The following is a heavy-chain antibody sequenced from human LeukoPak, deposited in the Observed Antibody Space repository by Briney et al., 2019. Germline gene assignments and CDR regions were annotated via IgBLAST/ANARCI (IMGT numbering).Heavy chain of an antibody. D-gene: IGHD6-13*01. CDR3: AGRIAATDDH. J-gene: IGHJ5*02. CDR2: INPNSGDT. V-gene: IGHV1-2*06. CDR1: GYTFTGYF. Sequence: ASLKVSCKASGYTFTGYFMHWVRQAPGQGLEWMGRINPNSGDTNYAQKLQGRVTMTRDTSISTAYMELSSLRADDTAMYYCAGRIAATDDHWGQGTLVTVSS.